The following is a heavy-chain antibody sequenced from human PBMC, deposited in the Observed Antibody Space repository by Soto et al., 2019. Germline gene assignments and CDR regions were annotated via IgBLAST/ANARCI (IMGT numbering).Heavy chain of an antibody. V-gene: IGHV4-34*01. CDR3: ARGLAYYYDSSGYYTWFDP. CDR2: INHSGST. D-gene: IGHD3-22*01. CDR1: GGSFSGYY. J-gene: IGHJ5*02. Sequence: QVQLQQWGAGLLKPSETLSLTCAVYGGSFSGYYWSWIRQPPGKGLEWMGEINHSGSTNYNPSLKSRVTISVDTSKNQFSLKLSSVTAADTAVYYCARGLAYYYDSSGYYTWFDPWGQGTLVTVSS.